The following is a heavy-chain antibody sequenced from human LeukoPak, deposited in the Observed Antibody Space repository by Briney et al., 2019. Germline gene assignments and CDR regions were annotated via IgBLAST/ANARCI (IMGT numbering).Heavy chain of an antibody. V-gene: IGHV3-23*01. D-gene: IGHD1-26*01. CDR3: AKDHSGGYYTWFDP. CDR1: GFTFSSYA. J-gene: IGHJ5*02. CDR2: ISGSGGST. Sequence: PGGSLRLSCPASGFTFSSYAMSWVRQAPGKGLEWVSAISGSGGSTYYADSVKGRFTISRDNSKNTLYLQMNSLRAEDTAVYYCAKDHSGGYYTWFDPWGQGTLVTVSS.